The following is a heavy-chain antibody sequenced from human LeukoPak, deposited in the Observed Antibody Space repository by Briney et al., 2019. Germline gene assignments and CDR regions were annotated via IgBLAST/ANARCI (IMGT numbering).Heavy chain of an antibody. CDR1: GGSISSSNW. CDR2: IYHSGST. Sequence: SETLSLTCAVSGGSISSSNWWSWVRQPPGKGLEWIGEIYHSGSTNYNPSLKSRVTISVDKSKNQFSLKLSSVTAADTAVYYCASGVYGSGSYYFYYYYYYMDVWGKGTTVTVSS. J-gene: IGHJ6*03. V-gene: IGHV4-4*02. CDR3: ASGVYGSGSYYFYYYYYYMDV. D-gene: IGHD3-10*01.